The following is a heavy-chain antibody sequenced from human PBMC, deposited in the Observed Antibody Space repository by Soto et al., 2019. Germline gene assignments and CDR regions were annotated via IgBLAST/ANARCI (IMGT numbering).Heavy chain of an antibody. V-gene: IGHV1-69*02. J-gene: IGHJ4*02. CDR3: AAVAGTSAFVGYFES. Sequence: QGLLVQSGAEVKKPGSSVKVSCKAPGGTLSTYTLTWLRQAPGQGPEWMGMIIPALDIEEYAQQVQGRVTITADTSTSTAYMELHSLRADDTAVYYCAAVAGTSAFVGYFESWGQGTLVTVAS. CDR2: IIPALDIE. CDR1: GGTLSTYT. D-gene: IGHD6-19*01.